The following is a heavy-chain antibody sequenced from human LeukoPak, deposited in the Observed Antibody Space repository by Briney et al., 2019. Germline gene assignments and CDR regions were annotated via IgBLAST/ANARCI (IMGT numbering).Heavy chain of an antibody. CDR1: AGSISSGSYY. CDR3: ARYVGATNAFDI. D-gene: IGHD1-26*01. Sequence: SETLSLTCTVSAGSISSGSYYWSWIWQPAGKGLEWIGRIYTSGSTNYNPSLKSRVTISVDTSKNQFSLKLSSVTAADTAVYYCARYVGATNAFDIWGQGTMVTVSS. V-gene: IGHV4-61*02. J-gene: IGHJ3*02. CDR2: IYTSGST.